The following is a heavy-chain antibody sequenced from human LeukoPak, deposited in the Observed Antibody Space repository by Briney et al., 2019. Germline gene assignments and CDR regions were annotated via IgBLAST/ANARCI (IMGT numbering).Heavy chain of an antibody. Sequence: ASVKVSCKASGYTFTGYYMHWVRQAPGQGLEWMGWINPNSGGTNYAQKFQGRVTMTRDTSISTAYMELSRLRSDDTAVYYCARQNDDDFWSGMYYFDYWGQGTLATVSS. CDR1: GYTFTGYY. V-gene: IGHV1-2*02. D-gene: IGHD3-3*01. CDR2: INPNSGGT. J-gene: IGHJ4*02. CDR3: ARQNDDDFWSGMYYFDY.